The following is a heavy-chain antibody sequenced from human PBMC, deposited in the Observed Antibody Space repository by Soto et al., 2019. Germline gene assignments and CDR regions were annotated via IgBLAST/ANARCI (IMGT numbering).Heavy chain of an antibody. D-gene: IGHD2-8*01. CDR2: ISGSGGST. CDR1: GFTFSSYA. CDR3: AKDKILYYLRPSYYFDY. Sequence: GGSLRLSCAASGFTFSSYAMSWVRQAPGKGLEWVSAISGSGGSTYYADSVKGRFTISRDNSKNTLYLQMNSLRAEDTAVYYCAKDKILYYLRPSYYFDYWGQGTLVTVSS. V-gene: IGHV3-23*01. J-gene: IGHJ4*02.